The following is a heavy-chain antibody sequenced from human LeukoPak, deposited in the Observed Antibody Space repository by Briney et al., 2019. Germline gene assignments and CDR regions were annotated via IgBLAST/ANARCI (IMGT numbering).Heavy chain of an antibody. Sequence: GGSLRLSCAASGFTFSSYSMNWVRQAPGKGLEWVSAISGSGGSTYYADSVKGRFTISRDNSKNALYLQMNSLRAEDTAVYYCQVEVSYYYYYGMDVWGQGTTVTVSS. CDR3: QVEVSYYYYYGMDV. D-gene: IGHD3-22*01. CDR2: ISGSGGST. V-gene: IGHV3-23*01. J-gene: IGHJ6*02. CDR1: GFTFSSYS.